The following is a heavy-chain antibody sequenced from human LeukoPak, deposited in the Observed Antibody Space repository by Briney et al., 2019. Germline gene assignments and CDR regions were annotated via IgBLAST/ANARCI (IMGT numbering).Heavy chain of an antibody. D-gene: IGHD4-17*01. J-gene: IGHJ5*02. V-gene: IGHV1-2*02. CDR1: GYTFIGYY. Sequence: ASVKVSCKASGYTFIGYYMHWVRQAPGQGLEWIGWINPNSGGTNYAQKFQGRVTMTRDTSISTAYMELSRLRSDDTAVYYCARDFSDYGDLNWFDPWGQGTLVTVSS. CDR3: ARDFSDYGDLNWFDP. CDR2: INPNSGGT.